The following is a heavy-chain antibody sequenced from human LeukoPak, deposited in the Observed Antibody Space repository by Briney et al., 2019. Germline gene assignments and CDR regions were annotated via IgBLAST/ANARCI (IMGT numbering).Heavy chain of an antibody. Sequence: PGGSLRLSCAASGFTFDDYGMSWVRQAPGKGLEWVSGINWNGGSTDYADSVKGRFTISRDNGKNSLYLQMNSLRAEDTALYYCVREHYNYYMDVRGKGTTVTVSS. CDR2: INWNGGST. V-gene: IGHV3-20*04. CDR3: VREHYNYYMDV. J-gene: IGHJ6*03. CDR1: GFTFDDYG.